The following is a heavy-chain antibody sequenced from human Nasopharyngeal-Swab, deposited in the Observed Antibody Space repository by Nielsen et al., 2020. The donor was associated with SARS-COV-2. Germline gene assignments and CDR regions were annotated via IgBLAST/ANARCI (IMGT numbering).Heavy chain of an antibody. D-gene: IGHD6-6*01. Sequence: ASVKVSCKASGYTFTNYAIHWVRQAPGQRLDWMRWINAGNGNTMYSQNFQGRVTITRDTSASTAYMNLSSLRSEDTAVYYCARSDYGSSSSWYFDLWGRGTLVTVSS. V-gene: IGHV1-3*01. CDR2: INAGNGNT. J-gene: IGHJ2*01. CDR1: GYTFTNYA. CDR3: ARSDYGSSSSWYFDL.